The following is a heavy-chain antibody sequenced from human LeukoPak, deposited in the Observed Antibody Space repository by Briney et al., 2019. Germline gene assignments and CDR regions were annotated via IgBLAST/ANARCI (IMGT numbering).Heavy chain of an antibody. CDR2: IYYSGNT. D-gene: IGHD1-26*01. Sequence: SETLSLTCTVSGGSISSYYWSWIRQPPGKGLEWIAYIYYSGNTNSNPSLKSRLTISVDTSKDQFSLKLSSVTAADTAVYYCARGGTYYDYWGQGTLVTVSS. V-gene: IGHV4-59*01. J-gene: IGHJ4*02. CDR1: GGSISSYY. CDR3: ARGGTYYDY.